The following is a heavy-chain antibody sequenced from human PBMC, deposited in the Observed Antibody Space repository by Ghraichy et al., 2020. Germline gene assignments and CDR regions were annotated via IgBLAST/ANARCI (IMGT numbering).Heavy chain of an antibody. D-gene: IGHD1/OR15-1a*01. V-gene: IGHV4-34*01. Sequence: SETLSLTCAVYGGSFSGYYWSWIRQPPGKGLEWIGEINHSGSTNYNPSLKSRVTISVDTSKNQFSLKLSSVTAADTAVYYCALGRAYRTELFDYWGQGTLVTVSS. J-gene: IGHJ4*02. CDR2: INHSGST. CDR1: GGSFSGYY. CDR3: ALGRAYRTELFDY.